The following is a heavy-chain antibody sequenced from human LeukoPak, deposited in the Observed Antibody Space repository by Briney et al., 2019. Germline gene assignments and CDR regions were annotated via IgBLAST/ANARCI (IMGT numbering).Heavy chain of an antibody. V-gene: IGHV5-51*01. CDR1: GYSFNSYW. J-gene: IGHJ6*02. D-gene: IGHD6-6*01. Sequence: GESLKISCKCSGYSFNSYWIGWVRQMPGKGLEWMGMIYPDDSDFRYSPSFQGQVTISADRSISTAYLQWSSLKASDTAMYYCARLGIAARLDYYGMDVWGQGTTGTVSS. CDR3: ARLGIAARLDYYGMDV. CDR2: IYPDDSDF.